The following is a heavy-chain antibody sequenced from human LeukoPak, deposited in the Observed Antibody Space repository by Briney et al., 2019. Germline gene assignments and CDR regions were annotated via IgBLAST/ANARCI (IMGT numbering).Heavy chain of an antibody. J-gene: IGHJ4*02. CDR1: AFTFRTYG. Sequence: PGGSLRLSCAASAFTFRTYGMHWVRQAPGKGLEWVAFIQYDESIKLYVDSVKGRFTISRDNSKNTLYLQMNSLRLDHTDVYYCAKDVVGQQWPENYWGQGTLVTVSS. V-gene: IGHV3-30*02. D-gene: IGHD6-19*01. CDR2: IQYDESIK. CDR3: AKDVVGQQWPENY.